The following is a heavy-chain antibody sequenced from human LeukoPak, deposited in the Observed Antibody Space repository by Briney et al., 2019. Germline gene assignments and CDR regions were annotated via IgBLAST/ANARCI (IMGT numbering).Heavy chain of an antibody. CDR2: IRYDGSNK. V-gene: IGHV3-30*02. D-gene: IGHD2-15*01. Sequence: GGSLRLSCAASGFTFSSYGMHWVRQAPGKGLEWVAFIRYDGSNKYYADSVKGRFTISRDNAKNSLYLQMNSLRAEDTAVYYCARDYSARRGIWGRGTMVTVSS. CDR1: GFTFSSYG. CDR3: ARDYSARRGI. J-gene: IGHJ3*02.